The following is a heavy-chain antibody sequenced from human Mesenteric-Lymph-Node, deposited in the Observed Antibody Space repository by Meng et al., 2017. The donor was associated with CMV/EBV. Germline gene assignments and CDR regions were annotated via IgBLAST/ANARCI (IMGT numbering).Heavy chain of an antibody. Sequence: CTAFGYRFTGYYIHWVRQAPGQGLEWMGRINPNSGGTNYAQKFQGRVTMTRDTSISTAYMELTRLRSDDTAVYFCARISGYSGYEFDYWGQGTLVTVSS. CDR3: ARISGYSGYEFDY. CDR1: GYRFTGYY. D-gene: IGHD5-12*01. CDR2: INPNSGGT. V-gene: IGHV1-2*06. J-gene: IGHJ4*02.